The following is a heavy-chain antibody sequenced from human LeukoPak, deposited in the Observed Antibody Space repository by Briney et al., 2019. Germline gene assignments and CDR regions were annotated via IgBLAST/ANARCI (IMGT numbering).Heavy chain of an antibody. CDR2: IYYSANT. D-gene: IGHD2-21*02. V-gene: IGHV4-59*08. CDR1: GGSISSYY. CDR3: ARRDIGGFDP. J-gene: IGHJ5*02. Sequence: PSETLSLTCTVSGGSISSYYWNWIRPPPGKGLEWIGYIYYSANTNYNPSLKSRVTMSVDKSKNQFSLKLSSVTAADTAVYYCARRDIGGFDPWGQGTLVTVSS.